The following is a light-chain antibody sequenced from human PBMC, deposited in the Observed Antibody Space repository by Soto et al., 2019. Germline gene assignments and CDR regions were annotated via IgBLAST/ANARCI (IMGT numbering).Light chain of an antibody. J-gene: IGKJ1*01. CDR2: LGS. Sequence: DIVMPQSPLSLPVTPGEPASISCRSSQSLLHSNGYNYLDWYLQKPGQSPQLLIYLGSNRASGVPDRYSGSGSGTDFTLKISRVEAEDVGVYYCVQALQAPWTFGQGTKVDIK. CDR1: QSLLHSNGYNY. CDR3: VQALQAPWT. V-gene: IGKV2-28*01.